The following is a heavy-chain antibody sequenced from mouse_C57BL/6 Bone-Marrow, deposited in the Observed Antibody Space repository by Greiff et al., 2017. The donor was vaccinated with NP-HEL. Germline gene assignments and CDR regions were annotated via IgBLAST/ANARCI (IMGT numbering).Heavy chain of an antibody. V-gene: IGHV3-6*01. Sequence: EVKLQESGPGLVKPSQSLSLTCSVTGYSITSGYYWNWIRQFPGNKLEWMGYISYDGSNNYNPSLKNRISITRDTSTNQFFLKLNTVTTEDTATNYWERNLQYYYGSSHYFDYWGQGTTLTVSS. J-gene: IGHJ2*01. CDR2: ISYDGSN. D-gene: IGHD1-1*01. CDR3: ERNLQYYYGSSHYFDY. CDR1: GYSITSGYY.